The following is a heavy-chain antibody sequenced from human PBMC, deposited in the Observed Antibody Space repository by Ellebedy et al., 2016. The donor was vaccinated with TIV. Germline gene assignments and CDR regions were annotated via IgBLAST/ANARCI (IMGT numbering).Heavy chain of an antibody. J-gene: IGHJ5*02. D-gene: IGHD2-8*01. V-gene: IGHV1-8*03. CDR2: MNPNSGNT. Sequence: ASVKVSCKASGGTFSSYAINWVRQATGQGLEWMGWMNPNSGNTGYAQKFQGRVTITRNTSISTAYMELSSLRSEDTAVYYCARRPVWYRWNWFDPWGQGTLVTVSS. CDR3: ARRPVWYRWNWFDP. CDR1: GGTFSSYA.